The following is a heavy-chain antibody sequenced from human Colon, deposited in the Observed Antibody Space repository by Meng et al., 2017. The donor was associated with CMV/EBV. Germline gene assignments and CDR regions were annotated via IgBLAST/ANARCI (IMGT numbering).Heavy chain of an antibody. CDR2: INPKSGDT. V-gene: IGHV1-2*02. Sequence: ASVKVSCKASKYTFTDYYIHWVRQAPGQGLEWMGWINPKSGDTKYAQKFQGRITMTRDTSITTAYMELSSLLSVDTDVYSCGEIGLVVVPSATPRWLARFDPWGQGTLVTVSS. CDR3: GEIGLVVVPSATPRWLARFDP. CDR1: KYTFTDYY. D-gene: IGHD2-2*01. J-gene: IGHJ5*02.